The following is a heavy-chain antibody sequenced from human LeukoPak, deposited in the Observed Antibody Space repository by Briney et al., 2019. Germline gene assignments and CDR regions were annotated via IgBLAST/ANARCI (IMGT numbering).Heavy chain of an antibody. Sequence: ASVKVPCTASGYTFTSYGISWVRQAPEQGLEWMGWISAYNGNTNYAQKLQGRVTMTTDTSTSTAYMELRSLRSDDTAVYYCARAAGYCSSTSCYIFDYWGQGTLVTVSS. CDR2: ISAYNGNT. D-gene: IGHD2-2*02. CDR3: ARAAGYCSSTSCYIFDY. CDR1: GYTFTSYG. J-gene: IGHJ4*02. V-gene: IGHV1-18*01.